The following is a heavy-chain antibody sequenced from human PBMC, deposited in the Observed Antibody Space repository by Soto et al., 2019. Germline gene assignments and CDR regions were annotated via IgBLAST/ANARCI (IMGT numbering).Heavy chain of an antibody. CDR1: GGSFSGYY. CDR3: ARGPLRVRGVIDY. Sequence: QVQLQQWGAGLLKPSETLSLTCAVYGGSFSGYYWSWIRQPPGKGLEWIGEINHSGSTNYNPSLKSRVTISVDTSKKQCALKLSSVTAADTAVYYCARGPLRVRGVIDYWGQGTLVTVSS. CDR2: INHSGST. V-gene: IGHV4-34*01. D-gene: IGHD3-10*01. J-gene: IGHJ4*02.